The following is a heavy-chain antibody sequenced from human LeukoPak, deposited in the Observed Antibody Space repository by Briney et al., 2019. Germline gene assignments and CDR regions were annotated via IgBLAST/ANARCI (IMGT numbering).Heavy chain of an antibody. CDR2: IGPTGSDR. CDR1: GFTLRNYW. J-gene: IGHJ4*02. V-gene: IGHV3-21*06. CDR3: ATETNGRHYDY. D-gene: IGHD1-14*01. Sequence: GSLRLSCAASGFTLRNYWMHWVRQAPGKGLEWVASIGPTGSDRYHADSIKGRFTISRDNANNFLYLQMNSLRAEDTAVYYCATETNGRHYDYWGQGTLLTVSS.